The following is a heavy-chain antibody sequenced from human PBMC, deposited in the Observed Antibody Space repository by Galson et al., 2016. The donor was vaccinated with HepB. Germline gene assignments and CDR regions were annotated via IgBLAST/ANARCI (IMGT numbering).Heavy chain of an antibody. CDR3: ARHYYDSSGYYQYFDY. D-gene: IGHD3-22*01. Sequence: SETLSLTCTVSGGSISSYYWSWIRQPPGKGLEWIGYISYSGSTDYNPSLKSRVTISVYTSKNQFSLNLRSVTAAVTAVYYCARHYYDSSGYYQYFDYWGQGTLATVSS. V-gene: IGHV4-59*01. J-gene: IGHJ4*02. CDR1: GGSISSYY. CDR2: ISYSGST.